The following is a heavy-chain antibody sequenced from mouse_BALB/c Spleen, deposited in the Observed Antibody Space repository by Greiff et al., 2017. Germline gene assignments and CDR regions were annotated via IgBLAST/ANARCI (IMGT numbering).Heavy chain of an antibody. Sequence: EVNVVESGGGLVQPGGSLRLSCATSGFIFSDFYMEWVRQPPGKRLEWIAASRNKANDYTTEYSASVKGRFIVSRDTSQSILYLQMNALRAEDTAIYYCARDAPYGPFDYWGQGTTLTVSS. D-gene: IGHD1-1*02. CDR2: SRNKANDYTT. CDR3: ARDAPYGPFDY. J-gene: IGHJ2*01. V-gene: IGHV7-1*02. CDR1: GFIFSDFY.